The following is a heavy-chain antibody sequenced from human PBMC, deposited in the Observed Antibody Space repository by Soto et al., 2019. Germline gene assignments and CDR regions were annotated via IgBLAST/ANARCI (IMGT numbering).Heavy chain of an antibody. CDR2: INPNSGGT. D-gene: IGHD6-13*01. CDR3: ARDLSIAAAQPFDP. J-gene: IGHJ5*02. Sequence: ASVKVSCKASGYTFTGYYMHWVRQAPGQGLEWMGWINPNSGGTNYAQKFQGWVTMTRDTSISTAYMELSRLRSDDTAVYYCARDLSIAAAQPFDPWGQGTLVTVSS. CDR1: GYTFTGYY. V-gene: IGHV1-2*04.